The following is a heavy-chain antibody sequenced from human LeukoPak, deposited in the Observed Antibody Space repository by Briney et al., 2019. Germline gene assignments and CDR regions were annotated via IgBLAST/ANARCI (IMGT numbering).Heavy chain of an antibody. Sequence: SETLSLTCSVSGGSISSDHWSWIRQPPGKGLEWIGHIYYSGSTNYNPSLKSRVTMSVDTSKNQFSLNLNSVTAADTAVYYCARAPYSSSPYYYGMDAWGQGTKVTVSS. J-gene: IGHJ6*02. CDR1: GGSISSDH. CDR3: ARAPYSSSPYYYGMDA. D-gene: IGHD6-13*01. V-gene: IGHV4-59*01. CDR2: IYYSGST.